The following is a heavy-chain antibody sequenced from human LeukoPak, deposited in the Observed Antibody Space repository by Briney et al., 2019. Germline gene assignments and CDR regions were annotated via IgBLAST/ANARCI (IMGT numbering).Heavy chain of an antibody. J-gene: IGHJ4*02. CDR3: ASLRITIFGVVKSIDY. CDR1: GGSISSSSYY. CDR2: IYYSGSP. Sequence: SETLSLTGTVSGGSISSSSYYWGWIRQPPGKGLEWIGSIYYSGSPYYNPSLKSRVTISVDTSKNQFSLKLSSVTAADTAVYYCASLRITIFGVVKSIDYWGQGTLVTVSS. D-gene: IGHD3-3*01. V-gene: IGHV4-39*01.